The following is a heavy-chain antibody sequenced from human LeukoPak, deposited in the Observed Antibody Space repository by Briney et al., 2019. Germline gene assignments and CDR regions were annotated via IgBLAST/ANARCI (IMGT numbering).Heavy chain of an antibody. CDR1: GYTFTSYG. J-gene: IGHJ4*02. Sequence: ASVKVSCKASGYTFTSYGISWVRQAPGQGLEWLGIINCGGGSTSYAQKFQGRVTMTRDTSTSTVYMELSGLRSEETAVYYCARDGVAVAGKADYWGQGTLVTVSS. CDR2: INCGGGST. V-gene: IGHV1-46*01. CDR3: ARDGVAVAGKADY. D-gene: IGHD6-13*01.